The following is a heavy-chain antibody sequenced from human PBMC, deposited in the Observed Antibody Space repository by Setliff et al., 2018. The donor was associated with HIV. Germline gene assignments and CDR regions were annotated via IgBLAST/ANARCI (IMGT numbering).Heavy chain of an antibody. Sequence: ASVKVSCKASGFNFTNYYIHWVRQAPGEGLEWVGVINASGDKTNYAQKFQGRLIITKDTSTSTAYMELSSLRSEDTAVYYCARAGYYYDSSGYYWFDPWGQGTLVTVSS. J-gene: IGHJ5*02. D-gene: IGHD3-22*01. V-gene: IGHV1-46*01. CDR2: INASGDKT. CDR1: GFNFTNYY. CDR3: ARAGYYYDSSGYYWFDP.